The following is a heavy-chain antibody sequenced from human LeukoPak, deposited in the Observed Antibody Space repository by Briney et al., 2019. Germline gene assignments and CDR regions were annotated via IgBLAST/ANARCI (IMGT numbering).Heavy chain of an antibody. D-gene: IGHD3-22*01. CDR1: GFTFSSYA. CDR3: AKQRAYATMTHFDY. Sequence: GGSLRLSCAASGFTFSSYAMSWVRQAPGKGLEWVSAISGSGGSTYYADSVKGRFTISRVNSKNTLYLQMNSLRAEDTAVYYCAKQRAYATMTHFDYWGQGTLVTVSS. J-gene: IGHJ4*02. CDR2: ISGSGGST. V-gene: IGHV3-23*01.